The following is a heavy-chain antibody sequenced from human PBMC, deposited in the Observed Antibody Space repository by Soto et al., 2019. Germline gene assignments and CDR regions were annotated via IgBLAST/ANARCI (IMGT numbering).Heavy chain of an antibody. V-gene: IGHV4-31*03. J-gene: IGHJ6*02. D-gene: IGHD3-22*01. Sequence: SETLSLTCTVSGGSISSGGYYWSWIRQHPGKGLEWIGYIYYSGSTYYNQSLKNRVNISVDTSKNQFSLKLRSVTAADKAVYYFSRDRYDSSGSPYYYGMDVWGQGTTVTVSS. CDR1: GGSISSGGYY. CDR3: SRDRYDSSGSPYYYGMDV. CDR2: IYYSGST.